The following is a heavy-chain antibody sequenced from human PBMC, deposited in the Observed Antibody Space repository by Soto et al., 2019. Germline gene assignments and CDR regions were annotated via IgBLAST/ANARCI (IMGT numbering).Heavy chain of an antibody. CDR1: VFTFSSYG. Sequence: QPGGSLRLSCAASVFTFSSYGMHWVRQAPGKGLEWVAVISYEGSNKYYADSVKGRFTISRDNSKNTLYLQMNSLRAEDTAVYYCAKARGDYYDYYYYGMDVWGQGTTVTVSS. V-gene: IGHV3-30*18. D-gene: IGHD4-17*01. CDR2: ISYEGSNK. J-gene: IGHJ6*02. CDR3: AKARGDYYDYYYYGMDV.